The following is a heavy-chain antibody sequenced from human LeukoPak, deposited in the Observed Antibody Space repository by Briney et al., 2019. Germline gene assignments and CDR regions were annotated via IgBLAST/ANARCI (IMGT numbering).Heavy chain of an antibody. D-gene: IGHD2-2*01. Sequence: ASVKVSCKVSGYTLTELSMHWVRQAPGKGLEWMGGFDPEDGETIYAQKFQGRVTMTEDTSTDTAYMELSSLRSEDTAVYYCATDKEVVCSSTSCYPYYFDYWGQGTLVTVSS. V-gene: IGHV1-24*01. CDR1: GYTLTELS. J-gene: IGHJ4*02. CDR2: FDPEDGET. CDR3: ATDKEVVCSSTSCYPYYFDY.